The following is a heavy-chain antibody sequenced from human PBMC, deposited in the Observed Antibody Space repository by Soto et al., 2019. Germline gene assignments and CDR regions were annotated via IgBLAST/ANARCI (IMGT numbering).Heavy chain of an antibody. CDR3: ARGYCIRTSCFLTGWFDP. Sequence: QLQLQESGSGLVKPSQTLSLTCAVSGGSISSGGYSWSWIRQPPGKGLEWIGYIYHSGSTYYNPSHKRRVTISVDRSKNPFSLKLSSVTAADTAVYYCARGYCIRTSCFLTGWFDPWGQGTLVTVSS. D-gene: IGHD2-2*01. CDR2: IYHSGST. CDR1: GGSISSGGYS. V-gene: IGHV4-30-2*01. J-gene: IGHJ5*02.